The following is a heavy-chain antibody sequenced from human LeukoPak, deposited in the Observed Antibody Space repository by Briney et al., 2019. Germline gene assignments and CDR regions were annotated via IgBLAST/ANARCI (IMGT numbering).Heavy chain of an antibody. J-gene: IGHJ4*02. V-gene: IGHV3-23*01. CDR1: GFTFSSHG. D-gene: IGHD7-27*01. Sequence: GGSLRLSCAAAGFTFSSHGMSWVRQAPGKGLEWVSTISGSGDYRYYADSVKGRFTISRDDSKNTLSLQMNSLRVEDTAVYYCARDLAWGAFDYWGQGTLVTVSS. CDR3: ARDLAWGAFDY. CDR2: ISGSGDYR.